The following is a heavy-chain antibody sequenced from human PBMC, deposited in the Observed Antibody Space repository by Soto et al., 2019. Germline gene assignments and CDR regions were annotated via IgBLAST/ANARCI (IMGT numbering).Heavy chain of an antibody. J-gene: IGHJ4*02. CDR2: LSVSASKT. CDR3: RVGVAD. CDR1: GFTFSSYA. D-gene: IGHD1-26*01. Sequence: GGSLRLSCAASGFTFSSYAMSWVRQAPGTGLELVAPLSVSASKTYYADSVKGRFTISRDTSRNTLYLQMNSLRAEDTAVYYCRVGVADWGQGTRVTVSS. V-gene: IGHV3-23*01.